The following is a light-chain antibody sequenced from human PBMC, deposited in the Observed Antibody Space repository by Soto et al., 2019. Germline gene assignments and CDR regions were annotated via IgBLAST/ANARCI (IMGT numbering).Light chain of an antibody. V-gene: IGKV1-5*03. CDR1: QSISDL. CDR2: EAS. J-gene: IGKJ1*01. Sequence: DIPMTQSPSTLSASVRDRVTITCRASQSISDLLAWYQQKPGKAPKLLIYEASSLKSGVPSRFSGSGSGTEYTLTISSLQPDDFATYYCQQYNGYWTFGQGTKVEIK. CDR3: QQYNGYWT.